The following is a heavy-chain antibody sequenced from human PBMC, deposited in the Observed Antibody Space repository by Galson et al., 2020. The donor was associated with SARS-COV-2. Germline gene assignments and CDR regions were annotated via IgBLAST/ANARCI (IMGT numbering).Heavy chain of an antibody. J-gene: IGHJ4*02. CDR3: ARNTCGGAGFSGYYFAC. Sequence: GGSLRLSCAASGFTVSSSYMTWVRQAPGKGLEWVSVLYTYGTTYYADSVKGRFTISRDNSKNTLYLQMNSLRAEDTALYYCARNTCGGAGFSGYYFACWVQGALVTVSP. CDR1: GFTVSSSY. V-gene: IGHV3-53*01. D-gene: IGHD2-21*01. CDR2: LYTYGTT.